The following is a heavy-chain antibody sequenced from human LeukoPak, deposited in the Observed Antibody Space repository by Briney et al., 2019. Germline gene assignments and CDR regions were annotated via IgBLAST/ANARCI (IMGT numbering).Heavy chain of an antibody. CDR3: ARGHYYDSSGYSVGFYFDY. J-gene: IGHJ4*02. D-gene: IGHD3-22*01. CDR2: FYYSGST. V-gene: IGHV4-59*01. Sequence: SETLSLTCTVSGGSISSYFWSWIRQPPGKGLEWSGDFYYSGSTNYNPSLKSRVTISVDTSKNQFSLKLSSVTAADTAVYYCARGHYYDSSGYSVGFYFDYWGQGTLVTVSS. CDR1: GGSISSYF.